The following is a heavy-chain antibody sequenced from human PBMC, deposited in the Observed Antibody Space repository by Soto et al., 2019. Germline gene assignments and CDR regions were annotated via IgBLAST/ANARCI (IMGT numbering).Heavy chain of an antibody. Sequence: EVQLVESGGGLVKPGESLRLSCTASGFNFGAFSLSWVRQAPGKGLEWVSSIDPTSTEIHYADSVEARFSVYRDSTKNSLYLQMISLRFEDTGVYYCARDYLTGDPREAFDSWGQGTLVTVSS. CDR3: ARDYLTGDPREAFDS. CDR1: GFNFGAFS. CDR2: IDPTSTEI. D-gene: IGHD7-27*01. J-gene: IGHJ4*02. V-gene: IGHV3-21*01.